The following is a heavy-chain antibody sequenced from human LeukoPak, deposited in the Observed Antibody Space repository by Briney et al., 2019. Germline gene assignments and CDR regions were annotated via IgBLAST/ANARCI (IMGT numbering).Heavy chain of an antibody. D-gene: IGHD1-26*01. CDR1: GGSISSGNYY. CDR3: ARRRSLLVSIDP. V-gene: IGHV4-61*02. J-gene: IGHJ5*02. Sequence: SETLSLTCTVSGGSISSGNYYWSWIRQPAGKGLEWIGRIYSSGSTNYNPSLKSRVTISVDTSKNQFSLKLSSVTAADTAMYYCARRRSLLVSIDPWGQGTLVTVSS. CDR2: IYSSGST.